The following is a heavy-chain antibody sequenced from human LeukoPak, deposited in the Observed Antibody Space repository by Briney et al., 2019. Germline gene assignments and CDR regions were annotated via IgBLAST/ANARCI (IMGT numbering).Heavy chain of an antibody. V-gene: IGHV3-23*01. D-gene: IGHD6-19*01. Sequence: GGSLRLSCAASGFTFSSYAMSWVRQAPGKGLEWVSAISGSGGSTYYADSVKGRFTISRDNSKNTLYLQMNSLRAEDTAVYYCAKDTRKDGWSVVYYFDYWGQGTLVTVSS. CDR2: ISGSGGST. CDR3: AKDTRKDGWSVVYYFDY. CDR1: GFTFSSYA. J-gene: IGHJ4*02.